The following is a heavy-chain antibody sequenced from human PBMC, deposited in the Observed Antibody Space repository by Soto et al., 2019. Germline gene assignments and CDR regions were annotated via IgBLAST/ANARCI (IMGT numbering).Heavy chain of an antibody. V-gene: IGHV3-23*01. D-gene: IGHD3-22*01. CDR2: FSANCRNT. CDR3: AKDLSSLGWLALGAPFDS. CDR1: GFTFSSYA. J-gene: IGHJ4*02. Sequence: GGYLRLSCASSGFTFSSYAMVWVRHAPGKGLELVSSFSANCRNTYYADSVKGRFTVSRDKSKNALFLQLDSLRVEDTAIYYCAKDLSSLGWLALGAPFDSWGPGTLVTVSS.